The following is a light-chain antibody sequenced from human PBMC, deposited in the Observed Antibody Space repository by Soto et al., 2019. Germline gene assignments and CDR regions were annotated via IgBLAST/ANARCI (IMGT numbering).Light chain of an antibody. J-gene: IGLJ2*01. V-gene: IGLV2-8*01. CDR3: SSYAGSNNFVV. CDR2: EVS. Sequence: QSALTQPPSASGSPGQSVTISCPGTSSDVGDYTYVSWYQHHPGKAPKLMIYEVSKRPSGVPDRFSGSKSSNTASLTVSGLQADDEADYDCSSYAGSNNFVVFGGGTQLNVL. CDR1: SSDVGDYTY.